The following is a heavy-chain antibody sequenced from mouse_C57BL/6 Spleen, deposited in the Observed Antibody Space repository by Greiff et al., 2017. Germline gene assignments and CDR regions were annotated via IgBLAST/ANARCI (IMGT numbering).Heavy chain of an antibody. D-gene: IGHD1-1*01. V-gene: IGHV1-5*01. CDR1: GYTFTSYW. Sequence: EVQLQQSGTVLARPGASVKMSCKTSGYTFTSYWMHWVKQRPGPGLEWIGAIYPGNSDTSYNQKFKGKAKLTAVTSASTAYMELSSLTNEDSAVYYCTRSPDYYGSSYYFDYWGQGTTLTVSS. J-gene: IGHJ2*01. CDR3: TRSPDYYGSSYYFDY. CDR2: IYPGNSDT.